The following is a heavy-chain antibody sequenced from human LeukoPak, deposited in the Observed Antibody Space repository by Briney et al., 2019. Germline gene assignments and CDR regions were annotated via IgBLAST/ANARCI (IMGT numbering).Heavy chain of an antibody. Sequence: GASVKVSCKPSGYSFTGYWIHWVRQAPGQGFEWLGWINPNSGGTNYAQKFQDSVSMTRDTSINTVYMELSSLRLDDTAVYYCARGVAAGGRRLDPWGQGTLITVSS. CDR3: ARGVAAGGRRLDP. J-gene: IGHJ5*02. CDR1: GYSFTGYW. CDR2: INPNSGGT. V-gene: IGHV1-2*02. D-gene: IGHD2-15*01.